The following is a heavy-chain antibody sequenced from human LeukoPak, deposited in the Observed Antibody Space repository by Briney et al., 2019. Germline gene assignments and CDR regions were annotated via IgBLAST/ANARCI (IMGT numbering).Heavy chain of an antibody. CDR2: ISYDGSNK. V-gene: IGHV3-30*04. D-gene: IGHD2-15*01. J-gene: IGHJ4*02. CDR3: ARGEGGYLDY. CDR1: GFTFSSYA. Sequence: GGPLKLSCAASGFTFSSYAMHWVRQAPGKGLEWVAVISYDGSNKYYVDSVKGRFTISRDNSKNTLYLQMNSLRAEDTAVYYCARGEGGYLDYWGQGTLVTVSS.